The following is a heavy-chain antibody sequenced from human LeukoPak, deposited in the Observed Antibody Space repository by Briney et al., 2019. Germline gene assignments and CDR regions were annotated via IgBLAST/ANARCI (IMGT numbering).Heavy chain of an antibody. CDR1: GFTFSSYA. V-gene: IGHV3-30-3*01. D-gene: IGHD2-15*01. CDR2: ISYDGSNK. Sequence: GGSLRLSCAASGFTFSSYAMHWVRQAPGKGLEWVAVISYDGSNKYYADSVKGRFTISRDNSKNTLYLQMNSLRAEDMAVYYCARGQTVVVAASPFDYWGQGTLVTVSS. CDR3: ARGQTVVVAASPFDY. J-gene: IGHJ4*02.